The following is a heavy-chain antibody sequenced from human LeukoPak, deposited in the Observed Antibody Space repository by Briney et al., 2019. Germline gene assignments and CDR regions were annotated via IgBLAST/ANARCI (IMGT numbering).Heavy chain of an antibody. V-gene: IGHV3-30*18. J-gene: IGHJ4*02. CDR3: AKHHDYWSGYIRGFDS. CDR2: ISYDGSNK. D-gene: IGHD3-3*01. CDR1: GFTFSSYA. Sequence: GGSLRLSCAASGFTFSSYAMHWVRQAPGKGLEWVAVISYDGSNKYYADSVKGRITISRDNSKNTLNLQMTSLGAEDTAMYYCAKHHDYWSGYIRGFDSWGQGTLVTVSS.